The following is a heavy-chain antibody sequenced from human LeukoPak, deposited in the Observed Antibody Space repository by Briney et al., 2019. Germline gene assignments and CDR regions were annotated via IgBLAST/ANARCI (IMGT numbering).Heavy chain of an antibody. CDR3: AKGRTGYSYGYGIDY. Sequence: GGSLRLSCAASAFTFSSYAMSWVRQAPGKGLEWVSAISGRDGTTYYADSVKGRFTISRDNSKNTLYLQMNSLRAEDAAVYYCAKGRTGYSYGYGIDYWGQGTLVTVSS. D-gene: IGHD5-18*01. V-gene: IGHV3-23*01. CDR1: AFTFSSYA. CDR2: ISGRDGTT. J-gene: IGHJ4*02.